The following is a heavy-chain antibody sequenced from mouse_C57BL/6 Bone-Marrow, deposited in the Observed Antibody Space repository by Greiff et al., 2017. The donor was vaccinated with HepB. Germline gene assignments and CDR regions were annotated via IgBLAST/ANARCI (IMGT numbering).Heavy chain of an antibody. J-gene: IGHJ4*01. CDR2: IYPRSGNT. Sequence: QVQLQQSGAELARPGASVKLSCKASGYTFTSYGISWVKQRTGQGLEWIGEIYPRSGNTYYNEKFKGKATLTADKSSSTAYMELRSLTSEDSAVYFCAKGFITTVVNSMDYWGQGTSVTVSS. D-gene: IGHD1-1*01. V-gene: IGHV1-81*01. CDR3: AKGFITTVVNSMDY. CDR1: GYTFTSYG.